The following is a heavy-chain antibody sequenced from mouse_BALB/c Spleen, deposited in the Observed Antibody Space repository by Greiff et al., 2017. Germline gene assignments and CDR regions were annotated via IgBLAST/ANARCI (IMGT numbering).Heavy chain of an antibody. D-gene: IGHD1-1*01. Sequence: VQLKQSGAELVKPGASVKLSCTASGFNIKDTYMHWVKQRPEQGLEWIGRIDPANGNTKYDPKFQGKATITADTSSNTAYLQLSSLTSEDTAVYYCNEMNYYGSRYFDYWGQGTTLTVSS. V-gene: IGHV14-3*02. CDR2: IDPANGNT. CDR1: GFNIKDTY. J-gene: IGHJ2*01. CDR3: NEMNYYGSRYFDY.